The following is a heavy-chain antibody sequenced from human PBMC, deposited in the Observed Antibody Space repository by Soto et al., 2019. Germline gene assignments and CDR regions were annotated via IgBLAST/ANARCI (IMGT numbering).Heavy chain of an antibody. CDR2: IYYTGST. Sequence: SETLSLTCTVSSGSISTYYWSWIRQPPGKGLEWIGYIYYTGSTYYIPSLKSRVTISVDTSKNQFSLKLGSVTAADTAVYYCARVIEDIVVVVAATGAFDIWGQGTMVTVSS. V-gene: IGHV4-59*12. D-gene: IGHD2-15*01. CDR1: SGSISTYY. CDR3: ARVIEDIVVVVAATGAFDI. J-gene: IGHJ3*02.